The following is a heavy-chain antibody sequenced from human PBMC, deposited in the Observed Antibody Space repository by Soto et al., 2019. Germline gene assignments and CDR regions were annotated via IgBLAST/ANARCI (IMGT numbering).Heavy chain of an antibody. Sequence: PGGSLRLSCAASGLTFSNYWMTWGRQAPGKGLEWVANIKQDGSEEYYVDSVKGRFTISRDNAKNSLYLQMHSLRAEDTAVYYCASSLYPSSYYYYYNMDVWGQGTTVTVSS. CDR1: GLTFSNYW. V-gene: IGHV3-7*01. D-gene: IGHD3-16*02. CDR2: IKQDGSEE. J-gene: IGHJ6*02. CDR3: ASSLYPSSYYYYYNMDV.